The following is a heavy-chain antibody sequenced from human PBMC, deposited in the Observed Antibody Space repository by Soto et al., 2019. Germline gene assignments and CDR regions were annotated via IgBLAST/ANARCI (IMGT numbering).Heavy chain of an antibody. CDR2: INAGNGNT. V-gene: IGHV1-3*01. CDR3: ARDLQADY. CDR1: GYTFTSYA. J-gene: IGHJ4*02. Sequence: QVQLVQSGAEVNKPGASVKVSCKASGYTFTSYAMHWVRQAPGQRLEWMGWINAGNGNTKYSQKFQRRVTITRDTSASTAYMELSSLKSEDTAVYYCARDLQADYWGQGTLVTVSS.